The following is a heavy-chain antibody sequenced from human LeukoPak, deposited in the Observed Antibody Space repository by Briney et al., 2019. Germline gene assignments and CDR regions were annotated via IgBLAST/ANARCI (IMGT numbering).Heavy chain of an antibody. CDR3: ARVGSIAAAGTPDY. J-gene: IGHJ4*02. V-gene: IGHV3-11*06. D-gene: IGHD6-13*01. CDR2: ISSSGSHT. Sequence: GGSLRLSCAASGFXFSDYYISWIRQAPGKGLEWVSYISSSGSHTNYADSVKGRFTISRDNAKNSLSLQVNSLRADDTAVYYCARVGSIAAAGTPDYWGQGTLVTVSS. CDR1: GFXFSDYY.